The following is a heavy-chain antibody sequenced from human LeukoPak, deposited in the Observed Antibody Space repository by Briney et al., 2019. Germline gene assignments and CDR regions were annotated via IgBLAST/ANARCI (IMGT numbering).Heavy chain of an antibody. CDR3: ARVNGGHSSGWYAIDY. J-gene: IGHJ4*02. CDR2: IYYSGST. Sequence: KPSETLSLTCTVSGGSTSSYYWSWIRQPPGKGLEWIGYIYYSGSTNYNPSPKSRVTISVDTSKNQFSLKLSSVTAADTAVYYCARVNGGHSSGWYAIDYWGQGTLVTVSS. CDR1: GGSTSSYY. D-gene: IGHD6-19*01. V-gene: IGHV4-59*01.